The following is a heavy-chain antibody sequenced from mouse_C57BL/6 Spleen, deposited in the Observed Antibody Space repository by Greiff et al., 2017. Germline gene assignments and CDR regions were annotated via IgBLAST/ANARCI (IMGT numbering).Heavy chain of an antibody. CDR2: IDPNSGGT. CDR1: GYTFTSYW. D-gene: IGHD5-1*01. V-gene: IGHV1-72*01. J-gene: IGHJ3*01. Sequence: QVQLKQPGAELVKPGASVKLSCKASGYTFTSYWMHWVKQRPGRGLEWIGRIDPNSGGTKYNEKFKSKATLTVDKPSSTAYMQLSSLTAEDSAVYYCAREGEYRAWFAYWGQGTLVTVSA. CDR3: AREGEYRAWFAY.